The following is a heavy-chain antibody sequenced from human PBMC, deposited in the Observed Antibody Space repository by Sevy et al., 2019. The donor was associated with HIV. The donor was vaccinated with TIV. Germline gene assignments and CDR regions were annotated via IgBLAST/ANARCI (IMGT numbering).Heavy chain of an antibody. J-gene: IGHJ4*02. CDR2: ISYHGRNQ. V-gene: IGHV3-30*04. CDR1: GFTFSDYA. CDR3: ARKQFVLPFDY. Sequence: GGSLRLSCAASGFTFSDYAIHWVRQAPGKGLEWLAVISYHGRNQFYADSVRGRFTISRDDSKNTVYLQMNSLRPDDTAVYSCARKQFVLPFDYWGQGTLVTVSS. D-gene: IGHD6-6*01.